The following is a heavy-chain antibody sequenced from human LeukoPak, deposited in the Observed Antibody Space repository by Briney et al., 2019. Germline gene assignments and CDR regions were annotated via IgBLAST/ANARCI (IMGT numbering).Heavy chain of an antibody. D-gene: IGHD2-2*01. CDR3: ARVKDIVGVTAALNLFDH. CDR2: INPNSGGT. J-gene: IGHJ4*02. Sequence: ASVKVSCKASGYTFTGYYMHWVRQAPGQGLEWMGWINPNSGGTNYAQKFQGRVTMTRDTSISTAYMELSRLRSDDTAVYYCARVKDIVGVTAALNLFDHWGQGTLVTVSS. V-gene: IGHV1-2*02. CDR1: GYTFTGYY.